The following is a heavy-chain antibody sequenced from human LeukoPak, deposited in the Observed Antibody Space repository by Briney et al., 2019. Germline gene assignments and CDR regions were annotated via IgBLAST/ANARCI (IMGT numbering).Heavy chain of an antibody. Sequence: PGGSLRLSCAASGFTFSSYGMHWVRQAPGKGLEWVAVIWYDGSNKYYADSVKGRFTVSRDNAKNTLYLQMHSLRVEDTAMYYCARGLRDRYGMDVWGQGTTVTVSS. CDR3: ARGLRDRYGMDV. V-gene: IGHV3-33*01. CDR1: GFTFSSYG. J-gene: IGHJ6*02. CDR2: IWYDGSNK.